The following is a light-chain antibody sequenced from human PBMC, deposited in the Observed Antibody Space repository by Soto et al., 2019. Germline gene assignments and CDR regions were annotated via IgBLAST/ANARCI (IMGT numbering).Light chain of an antibody. CDR2: KVS. CDR3: RQGTHWPPYT. J-gene: IGKJ2*01. V-gene: IGKV2-30*01. Sequence: DVVMTQSPLSLPVTLGQPASISCRSSQSLAYSDGNTYLNWFQQRPGQSPRRLIYKVSNRDSGVPDTLGGSRSATDFTLTISRVEAEDVWAYYCRQGTHWPPYTFGQGTKLEI. CDR1: QSLAYSDGNTY.